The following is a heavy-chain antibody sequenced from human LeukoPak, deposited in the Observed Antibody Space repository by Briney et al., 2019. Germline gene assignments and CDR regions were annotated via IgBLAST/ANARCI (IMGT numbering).Heavy chain of an antibody. CDR2: IYYSGST. Sequence: SQTLSLTCAVSGGSVSSYYWSWIRQPPGKGLEWIGYIYYSGSTNYNPSLKSRVTISVDTSKNQFSLKLSSVTAADTAVYHCARDNWNYGSSMDVWGQGTTVTVSS. CDR3: ARDNWNYGSSMDV. D-gene: IGHD1-7*01. CDR1: GGSVSSYY. V-gene: IGHV4-59*02. J-gene: IGHJ6*02.